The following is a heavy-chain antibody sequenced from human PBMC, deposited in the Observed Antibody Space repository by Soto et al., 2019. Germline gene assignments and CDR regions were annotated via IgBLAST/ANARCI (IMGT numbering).Heavy chain of an antibody. V-gene: IGHV3-64D*06. D-gene: IGHD3-16*01. Sequence: PGGSLRLSCSASGFTFSNYAMHWVRQAPGKGLEYVSAISGDGITYYADSVKGRFTISRDNSQNTVYLQIISLRDEDAAVYYCAGLRPNLMYFDYWGQGT. CDR1: GFTFSNYA. J-gene: IGHJ4*02. CDR2: ISGDGIT. CDR3: AGLRPNLMYFDY.